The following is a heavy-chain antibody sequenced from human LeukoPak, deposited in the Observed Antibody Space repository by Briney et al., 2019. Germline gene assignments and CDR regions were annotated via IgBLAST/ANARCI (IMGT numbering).Heavy chain of an antibody. CDR3: ARLGEARPIDY. CDR2: ISSSSSYI. V-gene: IGHV3-21*01. J-gene: IGHJ4*02. CDR1: GFTFSSYS. Sequence: PGGFLRLSCAASGFTFSSYSMNWVRQAPGKGLEWVSSISSSSSYIYYADSVKGRFTISRDNAKNSLYLQMNSLRAEDTAVYYCARLGEARPIDYWGQGTLVTVSS. D-gene: IGHD6-6*01.